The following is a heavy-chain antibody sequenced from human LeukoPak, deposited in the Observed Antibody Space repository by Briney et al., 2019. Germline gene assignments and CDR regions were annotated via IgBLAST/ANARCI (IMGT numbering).Heavy chain of an antibody. J-gene: IGHJ6*02. CDR1: GGSFSGYY. CDR2: INHSGST. CDR3: ARGRWRMDV. D-gene: IGHD5-24*01. Sequence: SETLSLTCAVYGGSFSGYYWSWIRQPPGKGLEWIGEINHSGSTNYNPSLKSRVTKSVDTSKNQFSLKLSSVTAADTAVYYCARGRWRMDVWGQGTTVTVSS. V-gene: IGHV4-34*01.